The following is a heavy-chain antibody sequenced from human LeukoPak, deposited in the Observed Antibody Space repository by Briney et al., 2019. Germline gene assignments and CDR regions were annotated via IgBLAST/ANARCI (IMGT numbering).Heavy chain of an antibody. D-gene: IGHD2-21*01. CDR2: IYSGGST. CDR1: GFTVSSNY. J-gene: IGHJ4*02. CDR3: ARGAYRHEDGPGVFDY. Sequence: GGSLRLSCAASGFTVSSNYMSWVRQAPGKGLEWVSVIYSGGSTYYADSVKGRFTISRDNSKNTLYLQMNSLRAEDTAVYYCARGAYRHEDGPGVFDYWGQGTLVTVSS. V-gene: IGHV3-66*01.